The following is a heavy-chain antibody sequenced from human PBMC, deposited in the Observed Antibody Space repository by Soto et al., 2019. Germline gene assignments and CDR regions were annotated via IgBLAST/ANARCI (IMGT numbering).Heavy chain of an antibody. CDR1: GFTFSSYA. Sequence: LRLSCAASGFTFSSYAMSWVRQAPGKGLEWVSAISGSGGSTYYADSVKGRFTISRDNSKNTLYLQMNSLRAEDTAVYYCAKDSSGYERYYYYYGMDVWGQGTTVTVSS. V-gene: IGHV3-23*01. CDR2: ISGSGGST. CDR3: AKDSSGYERYYYYYGMDV. J-gene: IGHJ6*02. D-gene: IGHD5-12*01.